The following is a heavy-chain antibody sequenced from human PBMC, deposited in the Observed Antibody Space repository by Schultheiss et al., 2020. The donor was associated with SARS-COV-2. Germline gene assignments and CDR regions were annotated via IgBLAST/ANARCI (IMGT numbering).Heavy chain of an antibody. CDR3: ARARYDFWSGYYRYYGMDV. Sequence: GGSLRLSCAASGFIFSSYWMHWVRQAPGKGLVWVSRINSDGSSTYYADSVKGRFTISRDNSKNTLYLQMNSLRAEDTAVYYCARARYDFWSGYYRYYGMDVWGQGTTVTVSS. V-gene: IGHV3-74*01. D-gene: IGHD3-3*01. CDR2: INSDGSST. CDR1: GFIFSSYW. J-gene: IGHJ6*02.